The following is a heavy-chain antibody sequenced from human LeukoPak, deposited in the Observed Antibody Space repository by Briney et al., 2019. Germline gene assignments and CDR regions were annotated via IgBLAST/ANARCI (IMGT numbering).Heavy chain of an antibody. CDR2: ISAYNGNT. Sequence: ASVTVSCTASGYTFTSYGISWVRQAPGQGHEWMGWISAYNGNTNYAQKLQGRVTMTTDTSTSTAYMELRSLRSDDTAVYYCARDLRYCSSTSCYTKGWFDPWGQGTLVTVSS. V-gene: IGHV1-18*01. CDR1: GYTFTSYG. D-gene: IGHD2-2*02. CDR3: ARDLRYCSSTSCYTKGWFDP. J-gene: IGHJ5*02.